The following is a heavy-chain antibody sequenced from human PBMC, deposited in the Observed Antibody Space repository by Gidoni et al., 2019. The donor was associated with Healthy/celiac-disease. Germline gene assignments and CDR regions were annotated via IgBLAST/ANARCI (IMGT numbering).Heavy chain of an antibody. Sequence: VQLVQSGAEVKKPGSSVEVSCKSSGCTFSRYAIRWVRQAPGQGLEWMGGIIPIFGTANYAQKFQGRVTITADESTSTAYMELSSLRSEDTAVYYCAREGCSGGSCYSRLLYFDLWGRGTLVTVSS. CDR3: AREGCSGGSCYSRLLYFDL. J-gene: IGHJ2*01. CDR1: GCTFSRYA. D-gene: IGHD2-15*01. CDR2: IIPIFGTA. V-gene: IGHV1-69*01.